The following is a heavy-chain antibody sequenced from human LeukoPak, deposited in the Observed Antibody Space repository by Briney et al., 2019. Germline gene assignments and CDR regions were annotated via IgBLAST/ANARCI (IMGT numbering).Heavy chain of an antibody. CDR1: GFTFSSYA. CDR3: AKDFSSGLYYYYGMDV. V-gene: IGHV3-23*01. J-gene: IGHJ6*02. CDR2: ISGSGGST. Sequence: GGSLRLSCAASGFTFSSYAMSRVRQAPGKGLEWVSAISGSGGSTYYADSVKGRFTISRDNSKNTLYLQMNSLRAEDTAVYYCAKDFSSGLYYYYGMDVWGQGTTVTVSS.